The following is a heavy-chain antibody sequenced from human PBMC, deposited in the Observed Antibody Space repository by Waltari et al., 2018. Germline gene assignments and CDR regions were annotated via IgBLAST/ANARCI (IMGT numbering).Heavy chain of an antibody. CDR1: GDSVSNVNW. CDR3: ARHIAVARTRGFDY. Sequence: QLQLQESGPGLVKPSETLSLTCAVSGDSVSNVNWWSWVRQGPGKGLEWIGEIHHSGGRNYNPSLLGRVTISLDTSKNQLSLGVKSVTVLDSAVYYCARHIAVARTRGFDYGGQGVLVSVSS. CDR2: IHHSGGR. D-gene: IGHD6-19*01. V-gene: IGHV4-4*02. J-gene: IGHJ4*02.